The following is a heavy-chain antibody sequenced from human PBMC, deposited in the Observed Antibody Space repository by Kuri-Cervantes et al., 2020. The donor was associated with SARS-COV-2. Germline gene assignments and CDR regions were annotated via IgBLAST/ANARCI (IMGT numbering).Heavy chain of an antibody. J-gene: IGHJ4*02. CDR3: ARDAHSTPGGY. D-gene: IGHD6-13*01. CDR2: ISSSSSYI. Sequence: GESLKISCAASGFTFSSYSMNWVRQAPGKGLEWVASISSSSSYICYADSVKGRFTISRDNAKNSLYLQMNSLRAEDAAVYYCARDAHSTPGGYWGQGTLVTVSS. CDR1: GFTFSSYS. V-gene: IGHV3-21*01.